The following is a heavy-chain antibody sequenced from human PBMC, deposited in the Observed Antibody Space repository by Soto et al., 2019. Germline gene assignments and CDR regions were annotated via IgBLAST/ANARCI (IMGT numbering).Heavy chain of an antibody. D-gene: IGHD2-15*01. CDR3: AKGGPDGFCSGGRCDFEQ. CDR1: GFTFDDYA. J-gene: IGHJ4*02. CDR2: ITWNSNVL. V-gene: IGHV3-9*01. Sequence: EVQLVESGGGLVQPGGSLRLSCAASGFTFDDYAMHWVRRVPGKGLEWVSSITWNSNVLGYADSVKGRFTISRDNAKNSLYLQMNSLRPEDTALYYCAKGGPDGFCSGGRCDFEQWGQGTLVTVSS.